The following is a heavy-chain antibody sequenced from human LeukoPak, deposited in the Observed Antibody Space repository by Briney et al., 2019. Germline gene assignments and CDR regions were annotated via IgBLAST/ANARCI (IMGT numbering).Heavy chain of an antibody. Sequence: GGSLRLSCAASGFTFSNYEMNWVRQAPGKGLEWVSYISSSGGTIYYADSVKGRFTISRDNAKNSLYLQMNSLRAEDTAVYYCARAYYGAVPFDIWGQGTMVTVSS. D-gene: IGHD4-17*01. J-gene: IGHJ3*02. V-gene: IGHV3-48*03. CDR3: ARAYYGAVPFDI. CDR1: GFTFSNYE. CDR2: ISSSGGTI.